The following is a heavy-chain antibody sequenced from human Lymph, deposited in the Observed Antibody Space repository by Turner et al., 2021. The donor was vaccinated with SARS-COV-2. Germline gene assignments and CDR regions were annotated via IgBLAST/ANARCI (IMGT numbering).Heavy chain of an antibody. V-gene: IGHV3-30-3*01. J-gene: IGHJ6*02. D-gene: IGHD3-16*01. CDR3: ARDFGGGMDV. Sequence: QVQLVESGGGVVQPGRSLRLSCAASGFTFSSYAMHWVRRAPGKGLEWVALISYDGSNKYYADSVKGRFTISRDNSKKTLYLQMNSLRAEDTAVYYCARDFGGGMDVWGQGTTVTVSS. CDR2: ISYDGSNK. CDR1: GFTFSSYA.